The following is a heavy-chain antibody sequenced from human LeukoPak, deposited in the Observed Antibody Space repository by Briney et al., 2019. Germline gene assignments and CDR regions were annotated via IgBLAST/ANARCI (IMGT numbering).Heavy chain of an antibody. CDR3: AREGAGYSSGWYLRNYWYFDL. CDR2: IYTSGST. J-gene: IGHJ2*01. D-gene: IGHD6-19*01. CDR1: GGSISSGSYY. V-gene: IGHV4-61*02. Sequence: SQTLSLTCTVSGGSISSGSYYWSWIRQPAGKGLEWIGRIYTSGSTNYNPSFKSRVTISVDTSKNQFSLKLSSVTAADTAVYYCAREGAGYSSGWYLRNYWYFDLWGRGTLVTASS.